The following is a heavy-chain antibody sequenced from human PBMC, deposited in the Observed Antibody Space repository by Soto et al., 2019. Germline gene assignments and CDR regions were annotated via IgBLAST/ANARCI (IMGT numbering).Heavy chain of an antibody. CDR2: ISAYNVNT. V-gene: IGHV1-18*01. CDR1: GYTFTSYG. CDR3: ASLPKALDDGNDVPAWFGP. D-gene: IGHD4-4*01. J-gene: IGHJ5*02. Sequence: QVQLVQSGAEVKKPAASLKVSCKASGYTFTSYGISWVRQAPAQGREWRGWISAYNVNTNYAQKLQGKVTMTPDTATSTAYMELRSLRSDDTAVYCCASLPKALDDGNDVPAWFGPWGQGTLVTVSS.